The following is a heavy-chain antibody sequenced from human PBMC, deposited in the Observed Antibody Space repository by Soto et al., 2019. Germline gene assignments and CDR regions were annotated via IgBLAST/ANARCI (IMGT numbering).Heavy chain of an antibody. V-gene: IGHV1-8*01. D-gene: IGHD3-3*01. CDR3: ARRLRGTIFGVVTTNPDMDV. CDR2: MNPNSGNT. J-gene: IGHJ6*03. Sequence: QVQLVQSGAEVKKPGASVKVSCKASGYTFTSYDINLVRQATGQGLEWMGWMNPNSGNTGYAQKFQSRVTMTRNTSISTAYMELSSLRSEDTAVYYCARRLRGTIFGVVTTNPDMDVWGKGTTVTVSS. CDR1: GYTFTSYD.